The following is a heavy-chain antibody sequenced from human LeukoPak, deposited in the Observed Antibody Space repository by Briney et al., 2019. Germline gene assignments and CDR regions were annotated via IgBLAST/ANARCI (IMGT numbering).Heavy chain of an antibody. V-gene: IGHV3-23*01. J-gene: IGHJ4*02. CDR2: ISGSGGST. D-gene: IGHD3-22*01. CDR3: ARSPFYDSSGFVDY. CDR1: GFTFSSYA. Sequence: GGSLRLSCAASGFTFSSYAMSWVRQAPGKGLEWVSAISGSGGSTYYADSVKGRFTISRDNSKNTLYLQMNSLRAEDTAVYYCARSPFYDSSGFVDYWGQGTLVTVSS.